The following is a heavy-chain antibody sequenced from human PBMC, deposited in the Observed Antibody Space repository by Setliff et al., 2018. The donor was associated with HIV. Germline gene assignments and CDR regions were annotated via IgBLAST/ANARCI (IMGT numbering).Heavy chain of an antibody. V-gene: IGHV4-38-2*01. CDR3: ARVAAGTYGKGDWFDP. D-gene: IGHD3-10*01. Sequence: SKTLSLTCAVSGYSISSGYYWGWIRQPPGKGLEWIGSIYHSGRPYHNPSLRRRVTISVDKSKNQFSLKLTSVTAADTAVYYCARVAAGTYGKGDWFDPWGQGTQVTSPQ. CDR2: IYHSGRP. J-gene: IGHJ5*02. CDR1: GYSISSGYY.